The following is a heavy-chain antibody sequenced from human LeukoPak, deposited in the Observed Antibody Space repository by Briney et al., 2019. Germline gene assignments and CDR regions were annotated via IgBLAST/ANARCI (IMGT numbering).Heavy chain of an antibody. CDR1: GFTFSSYW. D-gene: IGHD6-19*01. CDR2: IKQDESEK. CDR3: AKATTEQWLVLDY. V-gene: IGHV3-7*01. J-gene: IGHJ4*02. Sequence: PGGSLRLSCAASGFTFSSYWMSWVHQAPGKGLEWVANIKQDESEKYYVDSVKGRFTISRDNAKNSLYLQMNSLRAEDTAVYYCAKATTEQWLVLDYWGQGTLVTVSS.